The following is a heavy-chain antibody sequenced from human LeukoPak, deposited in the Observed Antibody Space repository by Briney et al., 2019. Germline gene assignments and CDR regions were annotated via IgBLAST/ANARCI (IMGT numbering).Heavy chain of an antibody. CDR2: ISSSSSYI. D-gene: IGHD1-26*01. J-gene: IGHJ4*02. CDR1: GFTFSSYS. CDR3: ARDFGGSYYPDFCY. Sequence: GGSLRLSCAASGFTFSSYSMNWVRQAPGKGLEWVSSISSSSSYIYYADSVKGRFTISRDNAKNSLYLQMNSLRAEDTAVYYCARDFGGSYYPDFCYRGQGTLVTVSS. V-gene: IGHV3-21*01.